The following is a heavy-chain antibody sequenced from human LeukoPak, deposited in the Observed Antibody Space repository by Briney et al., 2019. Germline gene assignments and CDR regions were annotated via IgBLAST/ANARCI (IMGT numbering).Heavy chain of an antibody. D-gene: IGHD2-15*01. CDR1: GGTFSSYA. CDR3: ARDRVAATRGYYYYGMDV. CDR2: IIPILGIA. Sequence: WASVKVSCKASGGTFSSYAISWVRQAPGQGLEWMGRIIPILGIANYAQKFQGRVTITADKSTSTAYMELSSLRSEDTAVYYCARDRVAATRGYYYYGMDVWGQGTTVTVSS. J-gene: IGHJ6*02. V-gene: IGHV1-69*04.